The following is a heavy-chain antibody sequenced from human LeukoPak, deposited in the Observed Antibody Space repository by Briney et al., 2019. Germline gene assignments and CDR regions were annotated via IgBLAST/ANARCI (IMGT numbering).Heavy chain of an antibody. D-gene: IGHD2-15*01. CDR2: ISASGDRT. Sequence: GGSLRLSCAASGFTFSNYAMTWVRQAPGKGLEWVSSISASGDRTYYTESVKGRFTISRDNSKNTLYLQMNSLRAEDTAVYYCAKPRYCSGGSCYGGFDYWGQGTLVTVSS. J-gene: IGHJ4*02. CDR1: GFTFSNYA. V-gene: IGHV3-23*01. CDR3: AKPRYCSGGSCYGGFDY.